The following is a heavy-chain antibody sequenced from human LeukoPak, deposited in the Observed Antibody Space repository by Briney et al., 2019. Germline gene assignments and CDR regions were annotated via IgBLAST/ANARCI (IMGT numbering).Heavy chain of an antibody. Sequence: PSETLSLTCTVSGGSISSYYWSWIRQPPGKGLEWIGYIYYSGSTNYNPSLKGRVTISVDTSKNQFSLKLSSVTAADTAVYYCARGIMGDFDYWGQGTLVTVSS. J-gene: IGHJ4*02. D-gene: IGHD3-16*01. CDR3: ARGIMGDFDY. CDR1: GGSISSYY. V-gene: IGHV4-59*01. CDR2: IYYSGST.